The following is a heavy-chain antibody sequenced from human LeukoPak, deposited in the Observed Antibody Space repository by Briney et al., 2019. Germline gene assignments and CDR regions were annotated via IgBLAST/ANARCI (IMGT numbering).Heavy chain of an antibody. D-gene: IGHD2-15*01. J-gene: IGHJ4*02. Sequence: GGSLRLSCATSGFTFSIYGMNWVRQAPGKGLEWVASISDTRDISYDGPAKGRFTVSRDNAQNSAFLQLSSIEVDDTGGFFCRGDRGARGRVVAWGQGTLVSVSS. CDR1: GFTFSIYG. CDR3: RGDRGARGRVVA. V-gene: IGHV3-21*06. CDR2: ISDTRDI.